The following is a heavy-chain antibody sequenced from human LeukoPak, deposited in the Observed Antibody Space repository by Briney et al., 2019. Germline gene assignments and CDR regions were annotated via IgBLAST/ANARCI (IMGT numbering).Heavy chain of an antibody. D-gene: IGHD3-3*01. J-gene: IGHJ4*02. Sequence: GGSLRLSCAASGFTFSSYWMSWVRQAPGKGLEWVATIKKDESEKYYVDSVKGRFTISRDNAKNSLYLQMNSLRAEDTAVYYCARDRAYYDFWSGYYGPYFDYWGQGTLVTVSS. CDR3: ARDRAYYDFWSGYYGPYFDY. CDR1: GFTFSSYW. V-gene: IGHV3-7*01. CDR2: IKKDESEK.